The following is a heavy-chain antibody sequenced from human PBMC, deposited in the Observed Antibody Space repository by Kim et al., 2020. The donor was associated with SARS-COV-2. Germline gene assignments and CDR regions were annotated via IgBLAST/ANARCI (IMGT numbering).Heavy chain of an antibody. CDR3: ARSPAWSSGSHFDY. J-gene: IGHJ4*02. D-gene: IGHD3-10*01. Sequence: GGSLRLSCAASGFTFSSYSMNWVRQAPGKGLEWVSSISSSSSYIYYADSVKGRFTISRDNAKNSLYLQMNSLRAEDTAVYYCARSPAWSSGSHFDYWGQGTLVTVYS. CDR1: GFTFSSYS. V-gene: IGHV3-21*01. CDR2: ISSSSSYI.